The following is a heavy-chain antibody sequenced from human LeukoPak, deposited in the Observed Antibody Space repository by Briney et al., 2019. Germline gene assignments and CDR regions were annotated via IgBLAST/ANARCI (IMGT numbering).Heavy chain of an antibody. D-gene: IGHD2-15*01. V-gene: IGHV1-18*01. CDR3: ARGRITIVESPDAFDI. J-gene: IGHJ3*02. CDR2: ISAYNGNT. Sequence: ASVKVSCKAPGYTFTSYGISWVRQAPGQGLEWMGWISAYNGNTNYAQKLQGRVTMTTDTSTSTAYMELRSLRSDDTAVYYCARGRITIVESPDAFDIWGQGTMVTVSS. CDR1: GYTFTSYG.